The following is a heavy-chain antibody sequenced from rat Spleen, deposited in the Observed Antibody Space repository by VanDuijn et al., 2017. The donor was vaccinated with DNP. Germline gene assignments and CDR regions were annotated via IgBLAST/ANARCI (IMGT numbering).Heavy chain of an antibody. CDR2: ITSSGSST. CDR1: GFTFNNYW. Sequence: EVQLVESGGDLVQPGRSLKLSCVASGFTFNNYWMTWIRQVPGKGLEWVASITSSGSSTYYPDSVKGRFTISRDNAKNTLYLQMNSLRSEDTATYYCARHDNFDWFAYWGQGTLVTVSS. V-gene: IGHV5-31*01. CDR3: ARHDNFDWFAY. D-gene: IGHD1-10*01. J-gene: IGHJ3*01.